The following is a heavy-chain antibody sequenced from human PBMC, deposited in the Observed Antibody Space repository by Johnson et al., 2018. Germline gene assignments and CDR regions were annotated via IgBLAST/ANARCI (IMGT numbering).Heavy chain of an antibody. V-gene: IGHV3-30-3*01. CDR3: ASPDFNYYYMDV. CDR2: ISSDGTNK. Sequence: QVQLVESGGGVVQPGRSLRLSCAASGFTFSSYTLHWVRQVPGKGLEWVSLISSDGTNKHYADSVKGRFTISRDNSKNTLYLQMDSLRAEDTAVYYCASPDFNYYYMDVWGKGTTVTVSS. J-gene: IGHJ6*03. CDR1: GFTFSSYT.